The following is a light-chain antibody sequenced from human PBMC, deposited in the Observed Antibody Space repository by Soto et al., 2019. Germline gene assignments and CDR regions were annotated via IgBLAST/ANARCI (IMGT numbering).Light chain of an antibody. CDR2: EVI. CDR1: SNDVGGYNY. Sequence: QSALTQPPSASGSPGQSVTISCTGTSNDVGGYNYVSWYQQHPGKAPKLLIYEVIARPSGVPDRFSGSKSGNTASLTVSGLQADDEAYYYCSSYAGSEKVVFGTGTKLTVL. J-gene: IGLJ1*01. V-gene: IGLV2-8*01. CDR3: SSYAGSEKVV.